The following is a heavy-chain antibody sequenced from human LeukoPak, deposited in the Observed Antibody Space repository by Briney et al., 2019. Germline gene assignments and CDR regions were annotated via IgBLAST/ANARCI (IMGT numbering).Heavy chain of an antibody. J-gene: IGHJ4*02. D-gene: IGHD3-22*01. CDR1: GFTFSGYA. CDR2: IRYDGSNK. V-gene: IGHV3-30*02. CDR3: AKVDSSGSSCFDF. Sequence: GGSLRLSCAASGFTFSGYAMHWVRLAPGKGLEWVAFIRYDGSNKYYADSVKGRFTISRDNSKNTLYLQMNNLRADDTAVYYCAKVDSSGSSCFDFWRQGTMVSVSS.